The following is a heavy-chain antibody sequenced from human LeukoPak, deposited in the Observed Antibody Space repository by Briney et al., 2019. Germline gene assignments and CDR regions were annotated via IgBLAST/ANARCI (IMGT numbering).Heavy chain of an antibody. CDR2: INPSGGST. CDR3: ARACDSSSWYPARLRVFNYYYYYGMDV. Sequence: ASVKVSCKASGYTFTSYYMHWVRQAPGQGLEWMGIINPSGGSTSYAQKFQGRVTMTRDMSTSTVYMELSSLRSEDTAVYYCARACDSSSWYPARLRVFNYYYYYGMDVWGQGTTVTVSS. J-gene: IGHJ6*02. CDR1: GYTFTSYY. V-gene: IGHV1-46*01. D-gene: IGHD6-13*01.